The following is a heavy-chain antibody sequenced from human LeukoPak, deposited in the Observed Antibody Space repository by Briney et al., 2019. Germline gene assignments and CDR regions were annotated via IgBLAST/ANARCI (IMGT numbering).Heavy chain of an antibody. CDR1: GDSISSSSYY. V-gene: IGHV4-61*02. D-gene: IGHD1-26*01. CDR2: IYTSGST. J-gene: IGHJ6*03. CDR3: ARGEWELPTHYYYYMDV. Sequence: SETLSLTCTVSGDSISSSSYYWGWIRQPAGKGLEWIGRIYTSGSTNYNPSLKSRVTISVDTSKNQFSLKLSSVTAADTAVYYCARGEWELPTHYYYYMDVWGKGTTVTISS.